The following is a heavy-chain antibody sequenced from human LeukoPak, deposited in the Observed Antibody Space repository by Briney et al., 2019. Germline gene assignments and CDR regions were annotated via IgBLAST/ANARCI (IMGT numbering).Heavy chain of an antibody. V-gene: IGHV3-23*01. J-gene: IGHJ4*02. D-gene: IGHD2-2*01. CDR2: ISGSGGST. CDR1: GFTFSSYA. CDR3: ASNFPGSAIVVPAVRDY. Sequence: PGGSLRLSCAASGFTFSSYAMSRVRQAPGKGLEWVSAISGSGGSTYYADSVKGRFTISRDNSKNTLDLQMNSLRAEDTAVYYCASNFPGSAIVVPAVRDYWGQGTLVPVSS.